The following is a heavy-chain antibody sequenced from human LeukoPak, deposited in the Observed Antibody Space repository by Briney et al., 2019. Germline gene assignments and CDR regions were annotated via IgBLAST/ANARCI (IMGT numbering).Heavy chain of an antibody. CDR3: ARGTYDSSYYFDY. CDR1: GGSISSYY. Sequence: SETLSLTCTVSGGSISSYYWSWIRQPPGKGLEWIGHIYYSGSTNYNPSLKSRVTISVDTSKNQFSLKLSSVTAADTAVYYCARGTYDSSYYFDYWGQGTLVTVSS. J-gene: IGHJ4*02. D-gene: IGHD3-22*01. V-gene: IGHV4-59*12. CDR2: IYYSGST.